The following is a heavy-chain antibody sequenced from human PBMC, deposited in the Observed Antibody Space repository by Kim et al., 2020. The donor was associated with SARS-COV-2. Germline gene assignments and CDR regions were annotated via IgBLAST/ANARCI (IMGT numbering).Heavy chain of an antibody. CDR3: ARGPIVGALDY. J-gene: IGHJ4*02. V-gene: IGHV1-69*01. D-gene: IGHD1-26*01. Sequence: ANYAQKFQGRVTITADESTSTAYMELSSLRSEDTAVYYCARGPIVGALDYWGQGTLVTVSS. CDR2: A.